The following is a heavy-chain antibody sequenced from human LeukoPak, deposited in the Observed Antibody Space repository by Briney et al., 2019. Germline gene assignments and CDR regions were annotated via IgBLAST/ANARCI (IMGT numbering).Heavy chain of an antibody. V-gene: IGHV4-34*01. Sequence: SETLSLTCAVYGGSFSGYYWTWIRQPQGRGLEWIGEINHRGRTTYNPSLKSRVSISVDTSKNQFSLRLSAVTAADTAVYYCARAQAQWFGQLSVPEYFQHWGQGTLVTVSS. D-gene: IGHD3-10*01. CDR3: ARAQAQWFGQLSVPEYFQH. J-gene: IGHJ1*01. CDR1: GGSFSGYY. CDR2: INHRGRT.